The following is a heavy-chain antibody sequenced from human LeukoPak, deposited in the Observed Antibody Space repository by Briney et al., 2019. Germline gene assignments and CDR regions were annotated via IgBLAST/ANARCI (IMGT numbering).Heavy chain of an antibody. D-gene: IGHD3-22*01. CDR1: GGTFSSYT. Sequence: GSSVEVSCKASGGTFSSYTISWVRQAPGQGLEWMVRIIPILGIANYAQKFQGRGTITADKSTSTAYMELSSLRSEDTAVYYCASSEGYYYDSSGLMGYWGQGTLVTVSS. CDR2: IIPILGIA. CDR3: ASSEGYYYDSSGLMGY. J-gene: IGHJ4*02. V-gene: IGHV1-69*02.